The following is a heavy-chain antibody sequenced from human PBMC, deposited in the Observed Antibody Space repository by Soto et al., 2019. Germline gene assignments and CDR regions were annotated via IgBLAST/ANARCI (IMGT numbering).Heavy chain of an antibody. CDR3: ARLDKYSSGWANWFDP. V-gene: IGHV4-39*01. CDR1: GGSISSSSYY. J-gene: IGHJ5*02. Sequence: PSETLSLTCTVSGGSISSSSYYWGWIRQPPGKGLEWIGSIYYSGSTYYNPSLKSRVTISVDTSKNQFSLKLSSVTAADTAVYYCARLDKYSSGWANWFDPWGQGTLVTVS. D-gene: IGHD6-19*01. CDR2: IYYSGST.